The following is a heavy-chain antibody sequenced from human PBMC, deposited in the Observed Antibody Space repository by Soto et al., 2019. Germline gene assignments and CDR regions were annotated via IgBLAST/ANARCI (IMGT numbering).Heavy chain of an antibody. CDR2: MSYDGSDK. V-gene: IGHV3-30*18. Sequence: QVQLVESGGGVVQPGRSLRLSCAASGFIFSNYGMHWVRQAPGKRLEWVAVMSYDGSDKYYADSVKGRFTISRDNSKNTLYLQMNSLRAEDTAVYYCAKWLSSSYGYFDYWGQGTLVTVSS. D-gene: IGHD3-22*01. CDR3: AKWLSSSYGYFDY. J-gene: IGHJ4*02. CDR1: GFIFSNYG.